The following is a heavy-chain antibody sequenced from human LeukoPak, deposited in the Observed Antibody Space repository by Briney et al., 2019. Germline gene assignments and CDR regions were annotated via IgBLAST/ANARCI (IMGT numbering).Heavy chain of an antibody. Sequence: GGSLRLSCAASGFTFSTYTMNWVRQAPGKGLEWVSSISTSSSYIYYADSVKGRFTISRDNAKNSLYLQMNSLRAEDTAVYYCARALQAVAGRYYYYYMDVWGKGTTVTVSS. J-gene: IGHJ6*03. CDR3: ARALQAVAGRYYYYYMDV. CDR2: ISTSSSYI. V-gene: IGHV3-21*04. CDR1: GFTFSTYT. D-gene: IGHD6-19*01.